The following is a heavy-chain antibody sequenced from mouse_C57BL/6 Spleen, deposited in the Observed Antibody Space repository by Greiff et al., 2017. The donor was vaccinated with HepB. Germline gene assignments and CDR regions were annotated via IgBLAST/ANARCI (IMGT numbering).Heavy chain of an antibody. CDR3: AHYYSIYGFAY. CDR2: IYPGDGDT. J-gene: IGHJ3*01. V-gene: IGHV1-82*01. D-gene: IGHD2-5*01. CDR1: GYAFSSSW. Sequence: VQLQESGPELVKPGASVKISCKASGYAFSSSWMNRVKQRPGKGLEWIGRIYPGDGDTNYNGKFKGKATLTADKSYSTAYMQLSMLTSEDFAVYFWAHYYSIYGFAYWGQGTLVTVSA.